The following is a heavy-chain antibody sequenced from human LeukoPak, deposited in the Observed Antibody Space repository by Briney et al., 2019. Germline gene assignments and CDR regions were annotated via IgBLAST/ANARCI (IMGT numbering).Heavy chain of an antibody. V-gene: IGHV3-7*03. CDR2: IKQDGSEK. CDR1: GFTFSSYW. CDR3: ANHDYGDFLDY. J-gene: IGHJ4*02. Sequence: GGSLRLSCAASGFTFSSYWMSWVRQAPGKGLEWVAIIKQDGSEKYYVDSVKGRFTISRDNAKNSLYLQMNSLRAEDTAVYYCANHDYGDFLDYWGQGTLVTVSS. D-gene: IGHD4-17*01.